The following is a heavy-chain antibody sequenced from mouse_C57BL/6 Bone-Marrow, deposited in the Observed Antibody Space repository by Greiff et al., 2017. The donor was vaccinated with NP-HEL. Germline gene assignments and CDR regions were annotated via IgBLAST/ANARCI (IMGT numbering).Heavy chain of an antibody. J-gene: IGHJ4*01. CDR1: GYSITSGYY. D-gene: IGHD1-1*01. V-gene: IGHV3-6*01. Sequence: VQLQQSGPGLVKPSQSLSLTCSVTGYSITSGYYWNWIRQFPGNKLEWMGYISYDGSNNYNPSLKNRISITRDTSKNQFFLKLNSVTTEDTATYYCARGVTTVVATDYYAMDYWGQGTSVTVSS. CDR3: ARGVTTVVATDYYAMDY. CDR2: ISYDGSN.